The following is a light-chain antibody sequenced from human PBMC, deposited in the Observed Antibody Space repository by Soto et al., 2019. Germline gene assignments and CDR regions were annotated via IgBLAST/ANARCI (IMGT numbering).Light chain of an antibody. CDR3: SSYTSSSSVV. J-gene: IGLJ2*01. V-gene: IGLV2-11*01. CDR2: DVT. Sequence: QSALTQPRSVSGSPGQSVTVSCTGTSRDVGIYNYVSWYQQRPGTAPKVMIYDVTKRPSGVPDRFSGSKSANTASLTISGLQADDEADYYCSSYTSSSSVVFGGGTQLTVL. CDR1: SRDVGIYNY.